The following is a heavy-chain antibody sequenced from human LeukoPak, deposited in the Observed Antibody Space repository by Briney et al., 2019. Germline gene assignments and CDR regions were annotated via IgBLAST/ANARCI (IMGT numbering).Heavy chain of an antibody. D-gene: IGHD3-10*01. CDR2: INPSGGST. CDR1: GYTFTSYY. J-gene: IGHJ3*02. CDR3: ARDGVSYYYPMAFDI. V-gene: IGHV1-46*01. Sequence: ASVKVSCKASGYTFTSYYMHWVRQAPGQGLEWMGIINPSGGSTSYAQKLQGRVTMTTDTSTSTVYMELRSLRSDDTAVYYCARDGVSYYYPMAFDIWGQGTMVTVSS.